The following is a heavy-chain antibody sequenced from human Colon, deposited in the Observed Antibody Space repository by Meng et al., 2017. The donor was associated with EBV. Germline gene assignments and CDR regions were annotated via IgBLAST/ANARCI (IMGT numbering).Heavy chain of an antibody. CDR2: VYHTGST. CDR1: GGSISSSHW. Sequence: AQRRESGRGLVKPSGTVSLACAVCGGSISSSHWWTWVRQPPGKGLEWIGEVYHTGSTKYNPSLKSRLTISVDKSKNQLSLNLTSVTAADTAVYYCARVWQSLTAFFDSWGQGTLVTVSS. CDR3: ARVWQSLTAFFDS. J-gene: IGHJ4*02. D-gene: IGHD2-21*01. V-gene: IGHV4-4*02.